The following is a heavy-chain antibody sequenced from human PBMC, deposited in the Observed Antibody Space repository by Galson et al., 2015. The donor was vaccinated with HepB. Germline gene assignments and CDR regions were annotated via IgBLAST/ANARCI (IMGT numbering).Heavy chain of an antibody. D-gene: IGHD1-26*01. V-gene: IGHV3-30*04. Sequence: SLRLSCAASGFTFSSYAMHWVRQAPGKGLEWVAVISYDGSNKYYADSVKGRFTISRDNSKNTLYLQMNSLRAEDTAVYYCAKDHGGASLFIDISDYWGQGTLVTVSS. J-gene: IGHJ4*02. CDR2: ISYDGSNK. CDR3: AKDHGGASLFIDISDY. CDR1: GFTFSSYA.